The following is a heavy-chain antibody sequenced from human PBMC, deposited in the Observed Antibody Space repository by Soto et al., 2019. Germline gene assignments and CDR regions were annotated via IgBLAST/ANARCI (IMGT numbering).Heavy chain of an antibody. CDR3: ARRGSSGEVGADY. CDR2: IWYDGSNK. CDR1: GFTFSSFG. D-gene: IGHD5-12*01. J-gene: IGHJ4*02. V-gene: IGHV3-33*01. Sequence: QVQLVESGGGVVQPGRSLRLSCAASGFTFSSFGMHWVRQAAGKGLEWVAVIWYDGSNKHYAESVKGRFTISRDNSKNTLYLQTNSLRDEDTAVYYCARRGSSGEVGADYWGQGTLVTVSS.